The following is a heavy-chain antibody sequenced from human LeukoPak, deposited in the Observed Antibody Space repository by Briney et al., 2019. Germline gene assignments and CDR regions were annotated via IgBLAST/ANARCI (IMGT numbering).Heavy chain of an antibody. V-gene: IGHV4-61*02. CDR2: IYTSGST. CDR3: ASFRGYRHYYFDY. Sequence: PSETLSLTCTVSGGSISSGSYYWSWIRQPAGKGLEWIGRIYTSGSTNYNPSLKSRVTISVDTSKNQFSLKLSSVTAADTAVYYCASFRGYRHYYFDYWGQGTLVTVSS. CDR1: GGSISSGSYY. D-gene: IGHD3-10*01. J-gene: IGHJ4*02.